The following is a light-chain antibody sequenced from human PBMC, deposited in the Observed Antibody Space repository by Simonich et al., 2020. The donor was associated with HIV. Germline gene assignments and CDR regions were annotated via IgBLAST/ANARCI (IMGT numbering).Light chain of an antibody. CDR3: QQYGSSFT. CDR1: QSVSSSY. V-gene: IGKV3D-20*01. J-gene: IGKJ3*01. Sequence: EIVLTQSPGTLSLSPGERATLSARASQSVSSSYLAWYQQNPGLAPRLLIYDASSRATGIPDRFSGSGSGTDFTLTISRLEPEDFAVYYCQQYGSSFTFGPGTKVDIK. CDR2: DAS.